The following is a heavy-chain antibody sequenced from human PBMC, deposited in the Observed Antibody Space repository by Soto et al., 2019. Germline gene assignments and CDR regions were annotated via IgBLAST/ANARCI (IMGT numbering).Heavy chain of an antibody. CDR1: GGSISSSSYY. V-gene: IGHV4-39*01. J-gene: IGHJ5*02. CDR3: ARRSAMVNPNWFDP. Sequence: SETLSLTCTVSGGSISSSSYYWGWIRQPPGKGLEWIGSIYYSGSTYYNPSLKSRVTISVDTSKNQFSLKLSSVTAADTAVYYCARRSAMVNPNWFDPWGQGTLVTVSS. D-gene: IGHD5-18*01. CDR2: IYYSGST.